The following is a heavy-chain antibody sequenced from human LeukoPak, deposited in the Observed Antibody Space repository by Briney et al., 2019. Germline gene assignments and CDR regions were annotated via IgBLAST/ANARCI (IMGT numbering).Heavy chain of an antibody. Sequence: GGSLRLSCTASGFTFSRYWMTWVRQAPGKGLEWMTVVSNDGRDKHYADSVKGRFTISRDNSENTLYLQMNTLRAEDTAVYYCARDRNSPAIYYFDYWGQGTLVTVSS. CDR2: VSNDGRDK. D-gene: IGHD2-2*02. CDR1: GFTFSRYW. CDR3: ARDRNSPAIYYFDY. J-gene: IGHJ4*02. V-gene: IGHV3-30*01.